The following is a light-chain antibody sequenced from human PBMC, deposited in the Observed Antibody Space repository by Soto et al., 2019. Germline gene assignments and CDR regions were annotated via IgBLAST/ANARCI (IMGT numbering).Light chain of an antibody. CDR3: SSSTSSNTWV. CDR1: SSDFGGYNY. J-gene: IGLJ3*02. Sequence: QSALTQPASVSGSPGQSITISCTGTSSDFGGYNYVSWYQHLPGKAPKLMIYEVTNRPSGVSNRFSGSKSANTASLTISGLQAEDEADYYCSSSTSSNTWVFDGGTKLTVL. V-gene: IGLV2-14*01. CDR2: EVT.